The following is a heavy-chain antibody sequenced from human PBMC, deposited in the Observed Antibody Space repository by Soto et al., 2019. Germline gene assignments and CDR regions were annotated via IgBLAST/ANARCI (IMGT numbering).Heavy chain of an antibody. CDR2: IDFTGAGT. CDR1: GFPFSSYA. CDR3: ARRFSSSSFYVDY. D-gene: IGHD6-6*01. Sequence: EVQLLESGGGLVQPGGSLRLSCTASGFPFSSYAMSWVRHAPDKRLEWVSAIDFTGAGTYYADSVNGRFTISSDNYKNTLYLQMSSLRAEETAVYFCARRFSSSSFYVDYWGQGTLVTVSS. V-gene: IGHV3-23*01. J-gene: IGHJ4*02.